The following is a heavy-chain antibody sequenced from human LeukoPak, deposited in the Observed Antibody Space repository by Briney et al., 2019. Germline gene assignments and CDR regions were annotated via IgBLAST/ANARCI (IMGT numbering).Heavy chain of an antibody. CDR3: ARADSNYERPFDY. V-gene: IGHV3-23*01. J-gene: IGHJ4*02. D-gene: IGHD4-11*01. CDR2: ISGSGGST. CDR1: GFTFSSYA. Sequence: PGGSLRLSCAASGFTFSSYAMSWVRQAPGKGLEWVSAISGSGGSTYYADSVKGRFTISRDNSKNTLYLQMNSLRAEDTAVYYCARADSNYERPFDYWGQGTLVTVSS.